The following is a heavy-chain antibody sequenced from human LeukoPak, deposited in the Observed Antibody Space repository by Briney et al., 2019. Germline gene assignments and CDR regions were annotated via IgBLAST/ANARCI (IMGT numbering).Heavy chain of an antibody. CDR3: ARDSHQQWLAHYFDY. Sequence: PGGSLRLSCAASGITFSSYAMSWVRQAPGKGLEWVANIKQDGSEKYYVDSVKGRFTISRDNAKNSLYLQMNSLRAEDTAVYYCARDSHQQWLAHYFDYWGQGTLVTVSS. V-gene: IGHV3-7*01. CDR1: GITFSSYA. CDR2: IKQDGSEK. D-gene: IGHD6-19*01. J-gene: IGHJ4*02.